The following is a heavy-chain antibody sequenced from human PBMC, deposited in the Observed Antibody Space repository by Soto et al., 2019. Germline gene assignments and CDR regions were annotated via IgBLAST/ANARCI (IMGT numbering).Heavy chain of an antibody. J-gene: IGHJ6*02. V-gene: IGHV4-31*03. CDR3: ARDSGVAVGSTRYYYGMDA. CDR2: IYYSGTS. D-gene: IGHD2-15*01. Sequence: SENLSLTCTVSGGSISSSNYYWTWIRHHPEKGLEWVGHIYYSGTSYYNPSLRSRLTISVDTSKNQFSLQLSSVTVADTAVYYCARDSGVAVGSTRYYYGMDAWGQGSTVNVS. CDR1: GGSISSSNYY.